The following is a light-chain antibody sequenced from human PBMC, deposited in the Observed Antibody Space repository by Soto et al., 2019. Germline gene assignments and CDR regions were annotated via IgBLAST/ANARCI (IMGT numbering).Light chain of an antibody. J-gene: IGLJ2*01. Sequence: SYELTQPPSVSVSPGQTASITCSGDKLGNKYACWYQQKPGQSPVLDIYQDIKRPSGIPERFSGSNSGNTATLTISGTQAMDEADYYCQAWDSSTVVFGGGTKLTVL. V-gene: IGLV3-1*01. CDR1: KLGNKY. CDR2: QDI. CDR3: QAWDSSTVV.